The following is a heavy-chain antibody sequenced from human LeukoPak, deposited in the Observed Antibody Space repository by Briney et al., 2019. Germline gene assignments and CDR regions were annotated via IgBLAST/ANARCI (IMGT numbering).Heavy chain of an antibody. Sequence: ASVTVSFTASGYTFTGYYMHWVRQAPGQGLEWMGRINPNSGGTNYAQKFQGRVTMTRDTSISTAYMELSRLRSDDTAVYYCARGEAVAPRRRHPNDYWGQGTLVTVSS. J-gene: IGHJ4*02. V-gene: IGHV1-2*06. CDR3: ARGEAVAPRRRHPNDY. CDR1: GYTFTGYY. D-gene: IGHD6-19*01. CDR2: INPNSGGT.